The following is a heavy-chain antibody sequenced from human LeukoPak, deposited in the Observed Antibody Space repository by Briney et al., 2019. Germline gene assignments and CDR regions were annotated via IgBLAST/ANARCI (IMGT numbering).Heavy chain of an antibody. J-gene: IGHJ1*01. CDR1: GGSFSGYY. CDR2: INHSGST. CDR3: ARRSSYSYFQH. D-gene: IGHD3-3*01. Sequence: SETLSLTCAVYGGSFSGYYWSWIRLPPGKGLEWIGEINHSGSTNYNPSLKSRVTISVDTSKNQFSLKLSSVTAADTAVYYCARRSSYSYFQHWGQGTLVTVSS. V-gene: IGHV4-34*01.